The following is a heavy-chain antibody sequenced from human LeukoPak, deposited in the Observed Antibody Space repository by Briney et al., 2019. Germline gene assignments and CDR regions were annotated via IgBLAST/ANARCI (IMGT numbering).Heavy chain of an antibody. V-gene: IGHV1-18*01. D-gene: IGHD6-13*01. Sequence: ASVKVSCKASGYTFTSYGISWVRQAPGQGLEWMGWISAYNGNTNYAQKLQGRVTMTTDTSTSTAYMELRSLRSDDTAVYYCARDGLVPRFDDGYSSSWYDYWGQGTLVTVSS. CDR1: GYTFTSYG. CDR3: ARDGLVPRFDDGYSSSWYDY. CDR2: ISAYNGNT. J-gene: IGHJ4*02.